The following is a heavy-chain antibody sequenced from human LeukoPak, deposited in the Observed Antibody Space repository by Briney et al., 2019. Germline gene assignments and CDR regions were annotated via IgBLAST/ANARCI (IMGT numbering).Heavy chain of an antibody. V-gene: IGHV3-30*04. CDR1: GFTFSSYA. J-gene: IGHJ6*03. Sequence: PGGSLRLSCAASGFTFSSYAMHWVRQAPGKGLEWVAVISYDGSNKYYADSVKGRFTISRDNSKNTLYLQMNSLRAEDTAVYYCARDRGVTYYYYYYMDVWGKGTTVTVSS. CDR2: ISYDGSNK. CDR3: ARDRGVTYYYYYYMDV.